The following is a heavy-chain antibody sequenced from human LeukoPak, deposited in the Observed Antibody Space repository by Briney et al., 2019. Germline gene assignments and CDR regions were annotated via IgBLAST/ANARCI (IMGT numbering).Heavy chain of an antibody. J-gene: IGHJ4*02. CDR1: GFTVSSNY. CDR2: IYSGGST. V-gene: IGHV3-66*02. D-gene: IGHD6-6*01. Sequence: GGSLRLSCAASGFTVSSNYMSWVRQAPGKGLEWVSVIYSGGSTYYADSVKGRFTISRDNSKNTLYLQMNSLRAEDTAVYYCARKRDSSGYYFDYWGQGTLVTVSS. CDR3: ARKRDSSGYYFDY.